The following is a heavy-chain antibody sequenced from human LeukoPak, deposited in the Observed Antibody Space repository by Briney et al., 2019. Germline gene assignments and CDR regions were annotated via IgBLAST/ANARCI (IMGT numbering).Heavy chain of an antibody. Sequence: SETLSLTCAVYGGSFSGYYWSWIRQPPGKGLEWIGEINHSGSTNYNPSLKSRVTISVDTSKNQFSLKLSSVTAADTAVYYCATSSPLWAYGSGAFDYWGQGTLVTVSS. CDR1: GGSFSGYY. V-gene: IGHV4-34*01. CDR2: INHSGST. D-gene: IGHD3-10*01. CDR3: ATSSPLWAYGSGAFDY. J-gene: IGHJ4*02.